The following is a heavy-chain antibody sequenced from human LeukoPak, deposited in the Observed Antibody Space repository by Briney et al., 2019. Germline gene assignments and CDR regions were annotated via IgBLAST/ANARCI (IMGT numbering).Heavy chain of an antibody. Sequence: SETLSLTCTVSGGSISSYYWSWIRQPPGKGLEWIGYIYYSGSTNYNPSLKSRVTISVDTSKNQFSLKLSSVTAADTAVYYCARGSGSSLWYYYYGMDVWGQGTTVTVSS. V-gene: IGHV4-59*01. CDR1: GGSISSYY. CDR3: ARGSGSSLWYYYYGMDV. CDR2: IYYSGST. J-gene: IGHJ6*02. D-gene: IGHD1-26*01.